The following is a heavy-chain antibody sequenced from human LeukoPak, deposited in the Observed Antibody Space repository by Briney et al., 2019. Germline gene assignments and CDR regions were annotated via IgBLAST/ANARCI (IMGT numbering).Heavy chain of an antibody. CDR1: GFTVSSNY. V-gene: IGHV3-53*01. Sequence: GGSLRLSCAASGFTVSSNYMSWVRQAPGKGLEWVSVIYSGGSTYYADSVKGRFTISRDNSKNTLYLQMNSLRAEDTAVYYCATSPTLINAFDIWGQGTMVTVSS. CDR3: ATSPTLINAFDI. CDR2: IYSGGST. J-gene: IGHJ3*02.